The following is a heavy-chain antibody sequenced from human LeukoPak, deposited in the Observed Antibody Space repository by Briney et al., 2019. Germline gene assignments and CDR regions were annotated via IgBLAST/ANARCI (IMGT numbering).Heavy chain of an antibody. V-gene: IGHV4-61*02. CDR1: GGSISSGSYY. Sequence: SQTLSLTCTVSGGSISSGSYYWSWIRQPAGKGLEWIGRIYTSGSTNYNPSLKSRVTISVDTSKNQFSLKLSSVTAADTAVYYCARGITMVREFDYWGQGTLVTASS. J-gene: IGHJ4*02. D-gene: IGHD3-10*01. CDR2: IYTSGST. CDR3: ARGITMVREFDY.